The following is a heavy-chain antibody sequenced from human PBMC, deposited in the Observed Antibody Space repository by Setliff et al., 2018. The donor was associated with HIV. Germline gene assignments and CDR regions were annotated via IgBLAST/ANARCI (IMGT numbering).Heavy chain of an antibody. CDR2: INPNSGGT. CDR1: GYTFTGYY. CDR3: AREYDVLTGYYISAFDI. D-gene: IGHD3-9*01. Sequence: ASVKVSCKASGYTFTGYYMHWVRQAPGQGLEWMGRINPNSGGTNYAQKFQGRVTMTRDTSISTAYLDLNRLRSDDTAVYYCAREYDVLTGYYISAFDIWGQGTMVTVSS. V-gene: IGHV1-2*06. J-gene: IGHJ3*02.